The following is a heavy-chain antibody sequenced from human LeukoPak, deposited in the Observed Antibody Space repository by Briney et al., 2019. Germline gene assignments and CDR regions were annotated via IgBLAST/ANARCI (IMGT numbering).Heavy chain of an antibody. Sequence: GGSLRPSCAASGFTFSSYAMHWVRQAPGKGLEWVAVISYDGSNKYYADSVKGRFTISRDNSKNTLYLQMNSLRAEDTAVYYCARDTRESTYYYDSSGYYFGYWGQGTLVTVSS. D-gene: IGHD3-22*01. CDR1: GFTFSSYA. CDR2: ISYDGSNK. V-gene: IGHV3-30-3*01. J-gene: IGHJ4*02. CDR3: ARDTRESTYYYDSSGYYFGY.